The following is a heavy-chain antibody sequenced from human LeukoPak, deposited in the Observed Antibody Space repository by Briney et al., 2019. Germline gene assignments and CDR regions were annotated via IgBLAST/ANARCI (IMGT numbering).Heavy chain of an antibody. D-gene: IGHD1-26*01. CDR1: GGTFSSYA. CDR3: ARDVQSASGSYHHPWGAFDI. CDR2: IIPILGIA. J-gene: IGHJ3*02. Sequence: ASVKVSCKASGGTFSSYAISWVRQAPGQGLEWMGRIIPILGIANYAQKFQGRVTITADKSTSTAYMELSSLRSEDTAVYYCARDVQSASGSYHHPWGAFDIWGQGTMVTVSS. V-gene: IGHV1-69*04.